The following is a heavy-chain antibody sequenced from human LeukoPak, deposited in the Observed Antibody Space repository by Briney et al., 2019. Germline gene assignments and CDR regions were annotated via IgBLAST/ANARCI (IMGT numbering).Heavy chain of an antibody. J-gene: IGHJ4*02. D-gene: IGHD3-22*01. CDR1: GYTIANNY. V-gene: IGHV1-46*01. CDR3: ARLGVFYDSSGYYYEY. Sequence: GASVKVSRKASGYTIANNYMHWVRQAPGQGLEWMGVINPSGGSTSYAQKFQGRVTMTRDMSTSTVYMELSSLRSEDTAVYYCARLGVFYDSSGYYYEYWGQGTLVTVSS. CDR2: INPSGGST.